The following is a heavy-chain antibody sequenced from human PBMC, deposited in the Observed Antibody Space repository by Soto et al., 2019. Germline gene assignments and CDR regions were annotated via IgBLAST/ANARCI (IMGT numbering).Heavy chain of an antibody. CDR3: AKMSSGITMVRGVIINGMDV. J-gene: IGHJ6*02. D-gene: IGHD3-10*01. CDR2: ISGSGGST. CDR1: GFTFSSYA. Sequence: GGSLRLSCAASGFTFSSYAMSWVRQAPGKGLEWVSAISGSGGSTYYAESVKGRFTISRDNSKNTLYLQMNSLRAEDTAVYYCAKMSSGITMVRGVIINGMDVWGQGTTVTVSS. V-gene: IGHV3-23*01.